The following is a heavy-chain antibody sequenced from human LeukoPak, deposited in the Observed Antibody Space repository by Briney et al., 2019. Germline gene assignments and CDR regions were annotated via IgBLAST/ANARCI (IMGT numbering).Heavy chain of an antibody. D-gene: IGHD5-24*01. Sequence: SETLSLTCAVYGGSFSRYYWSWIRQSPGKGLEWIAEIDHRGDTNYNPSVKSRFTISVDTSKNQFSLKVRSLSAADTAVYYCARGATISETGYFDFRGQGTLVTVSS. CDR3: ARGATISETGYFDF. J-gene: IGHJ4*03. CDR1: GGSFSRYY. V-gene: IGHV4-34*01. CDR2: IDHRGDT.